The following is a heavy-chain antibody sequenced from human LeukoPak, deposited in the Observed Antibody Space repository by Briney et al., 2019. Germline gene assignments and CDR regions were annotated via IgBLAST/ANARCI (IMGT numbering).Heavy chain of an antibody. CDR2: IKSKTDGGTT. V-gene: IGHV3-15*01. CDR3: TTEIWFGEFLYSFDY. CDR1: GFTFSNAW. Sequence: PGGSLRLSCAASGFTFSNAWMSWVRQAPGKGLEWVGRIKSKTDGGTTDYAAPVKGRFTISRDDSKNTLYLQMNSLKTEDTAVYYCTTEIWFGEFLYSFDYWGQGTLVTVSS. J-gene: IGHJ4*02. D-gene: IGHD3-10*01.